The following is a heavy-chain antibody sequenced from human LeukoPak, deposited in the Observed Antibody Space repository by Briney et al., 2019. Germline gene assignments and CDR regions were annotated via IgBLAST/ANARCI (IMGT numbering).Heavy chain of an antibody. Sequence: GGSLRLSCAASGFSFSSYWMSWVRQASGKGLEWVANIKQDGSEKDYVDSVKGRFTISRDNSKNTLYLQMGSLRAEDMAVYYCARDSDSSGYYYLPGYWGQGTLVTVSS. J-gene: IGHJ4*02. CDR2: IKQDGSEK. CDR1: GFSFSSYW. D-gene: IGHD3-22*01. CDR3: ARDSDSSGYYYLPGY. V-gene: IGHV3-7*01.